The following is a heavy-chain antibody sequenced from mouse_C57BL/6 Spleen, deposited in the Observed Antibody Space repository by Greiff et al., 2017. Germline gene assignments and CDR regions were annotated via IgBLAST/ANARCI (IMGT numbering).Heavy chain of an antibody. Sequence: VQLQQSGPGLVQPSQSLSITCTVSGFSLTSYGVHWVRQSPGKGLEWLGVIWRGGSTDYNAAFISRLSISKDNSKSQVFFKMNSLQSDDTTIYYCARVYDYWGQGTTLTVSS. CDR3: ARVYDY. V-gene: IGHV2-2*01. CDR1: GFSLTSYG. J-gene: IGHJ2*01. D-gene: IGHD2-1*01. CDR2: IWRGGST.